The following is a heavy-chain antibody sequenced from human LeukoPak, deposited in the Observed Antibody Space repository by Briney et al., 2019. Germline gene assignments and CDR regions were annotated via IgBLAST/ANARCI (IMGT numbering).Heavy chain of an antibody. V-gene: IGHV4-59*01. CDR1: GGSISSYY. CDR3: ARVEALWSGSLLSYYYYYMDV. J-gene: IGHJ6*03. Sequence: KSSETLSLTCTVSGGSISSYYWSWIRQPPGKGLEWIGYIYYSGSSNYSPSLKSRVTISVDPAKNQFSLKLSSVTAADTAVYYCARVEALWSGSLLSYYYYYMDVWGKGTTVTVSS. D-gene: IGHD3-3*01. CDR2: IYYSGSS.